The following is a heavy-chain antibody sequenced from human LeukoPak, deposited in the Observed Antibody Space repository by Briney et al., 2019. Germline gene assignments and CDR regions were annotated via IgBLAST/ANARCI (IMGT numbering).Heavy chain of an antibody. V-gene: IGHV1-18*01. Sequence: GASVKVSCKASGYTFTSYGISWVRQAPGQGLEWMGWISAYNGNTNYAQKFQGRVTMTRDTSISTAYMELNRLRSDDTAVYYCAREPPRDYYDGSGYYYVRWFDPWGQGTLVTVSS. CDR2: ISAYNGNT. CDR3: AREPPRDYYDGSGYYYVRWFDP. D-gene: IGHD3-22*01. J-gene: IGHJ5*02. CDR1: GYTFTSYG.